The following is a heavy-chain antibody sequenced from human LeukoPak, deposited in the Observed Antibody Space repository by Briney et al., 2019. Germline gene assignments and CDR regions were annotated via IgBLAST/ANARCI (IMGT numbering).Heavy chain of an antibody. CDR2: ISYDGSDK. V-gene: IGHV3-30*03. J-gene: IGHJ4*02. CDR3: ASGYSYLDY. Sequence: PGGSLRLSCAASGFTFSSYGMHWVRQAPGKGLEWVAVISYDGSDKYYADSVKGRFTISRDNSKNTLYLQMNSLRAEDTALYSCASGYSYLDYWGQGTLATVSS. D-gene: IGHD5-18*01. CDR1: GFTFSSYG.